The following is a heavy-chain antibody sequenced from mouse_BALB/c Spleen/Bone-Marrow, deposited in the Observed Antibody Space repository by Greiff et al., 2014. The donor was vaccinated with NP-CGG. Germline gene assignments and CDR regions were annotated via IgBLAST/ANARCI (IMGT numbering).Heavy chain of an antibody. D-gene: IGHD1-1*01. J-gene: IGHJ3*01. CDR1: GFNIKDTY. CDR2: IDPANGNT. CDR3: AAYYYGRSQFAY. Sequence: EVKLMESGAELVKPGASVKLSCTASGFNIKDTYMHWVKQRPEQGLEWIGRIDPANGNTKYDPKFQGKATITADTSSNTAYLQLSSLTSEDTAVYYCAAYYYGRSQFAYWGQGTLVTVSA. V-gene: IGHV14-3*02.